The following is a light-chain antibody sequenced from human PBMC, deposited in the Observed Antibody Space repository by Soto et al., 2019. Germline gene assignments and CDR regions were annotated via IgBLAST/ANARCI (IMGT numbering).Light chain of an antibody. CDR1: SSDIGGYNF. Sequence: QSALTQPASVSGSPGQSITISCTGTSSDIGGYNFVSWYQQHPGNAPKLIIYDVTNRPSGVSDRFSGSKSGNTASLTISGLQAEDEADFYCSSYTSINNPAVLFGGGTKLTVL. CDR2: DVT. V-gene: IGLV2-14*03. J-gene: IGLJ2*01. CDR3: SSYTSINNPAVL.